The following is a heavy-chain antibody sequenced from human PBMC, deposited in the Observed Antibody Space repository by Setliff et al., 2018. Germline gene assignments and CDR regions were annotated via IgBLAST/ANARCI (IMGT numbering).Heavy chain of an antibody. CDR3: AKGSVPIVGTTYSFDY. Sequence: PGGSLRLSCAASGFTFNSYGMSWVRQAPGKGLEWVSIISISGGDTYYADSVKSRFTISRDNSKNTLYLQMNSLRAEDTAVYYCAKGSVPIVGTTYSFDYWGQGTLVTVSS. CDR2: ISISGGDT. D-gene: IGHD1-26*01. CDR1: GFTFNSYG. V-gene: IGHV3-23*01. J-gene: IGHJ4*02.